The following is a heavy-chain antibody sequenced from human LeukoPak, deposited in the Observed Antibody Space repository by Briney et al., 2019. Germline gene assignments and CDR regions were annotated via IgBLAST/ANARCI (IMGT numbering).Heavy chain of an antibody. CDR3: AGLHLTYSSGWYWVDY. CDR1: GITVNNHY. CDR2: IHSGGRT. V-gene: IGHV3-66*04. Sequence: GGSLRLSCAASGITVNNHYMGWVRQAPGKGLEWVSVIHSGGRTYYAESVKGRFTISRDNSKNTLSLQMSSLRAEDTALYYCAGLHLTYSSGWYWVDYWGQGTLVTVSS. D-gene: IGHD6-19*01. J-gene: IGHJ4*02.